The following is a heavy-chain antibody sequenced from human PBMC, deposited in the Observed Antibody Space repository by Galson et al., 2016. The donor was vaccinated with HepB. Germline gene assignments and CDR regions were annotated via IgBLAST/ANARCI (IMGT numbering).Heavy chain of an antibody. CDR1: GGSISSSSYY. D-gene: IGHD6-13*01. Sequence: SETLSLTCTVSGGSISSSSYYWGWIRQPPGKGLEWIGSIYCSGSTYYNPSLKSRVTISVDTSKNQFSLKLSSVTAADTAVYYCARDRGSSWYIDYYYGMDVWGQGTTVTVSS. CDR3: ARDRGSSWYIDYYYGMDV. V-gene: IGHV4-39*07. CDR2: IYCSGST. J-gene: IGHJ6*02.